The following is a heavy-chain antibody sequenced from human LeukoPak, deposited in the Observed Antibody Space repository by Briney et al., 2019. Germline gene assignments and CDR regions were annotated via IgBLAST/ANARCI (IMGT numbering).Heavy chain of an antibody. CDR2: IIPIFGTT. CDR3: ARWVDY. Sequence: GSSVKVSCKASGGTFSSYTISWVRQAPGQGLEWMGGIIPIFGTTTYAQKFQGRVTMTRDTSISTAYMELSRLRSDDTAVYYCARWVDYWGQGTLVTVSS. J-gene: IGHJ4*02. V-gene: IGHV1-69*05. CDR1: GGTFSSYT.